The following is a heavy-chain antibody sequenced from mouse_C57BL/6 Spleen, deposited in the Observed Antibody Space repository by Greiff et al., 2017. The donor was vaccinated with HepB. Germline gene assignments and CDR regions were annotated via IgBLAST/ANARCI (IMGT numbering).Heavy chain of an antibody. Sequence: EVQLQQSGAELVKPGASVKLSCTASGFNIKDYYMHWVKQRTEQGLEWIGRIDPEDGEIKYAPKFQGKATITADTSSNTAYLQLSSLTSEDTAVYYCAPTVVATDWFAYWGQGTLVTVSA. D-gene: IGHD1-1*01. J-gene: IGHJ3*01. CDR3: APTVVATDWFAY. V-gene: IGHV14-2*01. CDR2: IDPEDGEI. CDR1: GFNIKDYY.